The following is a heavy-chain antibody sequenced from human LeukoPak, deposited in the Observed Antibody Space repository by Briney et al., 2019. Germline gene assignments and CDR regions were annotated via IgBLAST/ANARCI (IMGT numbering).Heavy chain of an antibody. V-gene: IGHV1-18*01. CDR3: ARDKAPRYTYGLGH. CDR1: RYTFITYG. J-gene: IGHJ4*01. Sequence: ASVKVSCKASRYTFITYGINWVRQAPAQGLEWMGWISPYDGSTNLAQNLQGRVTMTTDTITSTAFMELRSLRFEDTALYYCARDKAPRYTYGLGHWGQGTLVTVSS. CDR2: ISPYDGST. D-gene: IGHD5-18*01.